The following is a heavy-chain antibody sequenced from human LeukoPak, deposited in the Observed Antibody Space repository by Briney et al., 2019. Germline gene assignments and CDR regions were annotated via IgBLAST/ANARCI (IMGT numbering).Heavy chain of an antibody. D-gene: IGHD2-2*01. V-gene: IGHV4-34*01. CDR3: ARAPGAAID. Sequence: SETLSLTCAIYGGSFSGYYWSWTRQPPGKGLEWIGEINHSGSTNYNPSLKSRVSISVDTSKNQFSLKLNSVSAADTAVYYCARAPGAAIDWGQGTLVTVSS. J-gene: IGHJ4*02. CDR2: INHSGST. CDR1: GGSFSGYY.